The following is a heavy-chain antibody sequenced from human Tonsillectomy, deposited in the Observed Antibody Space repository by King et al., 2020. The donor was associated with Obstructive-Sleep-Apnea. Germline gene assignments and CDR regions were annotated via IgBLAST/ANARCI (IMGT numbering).Heavy chain of an antibody. CDR3: VRDWGFYSSSDHQRIPFDL. J-gene: IGHJ2*01. CDR2: ISNDGNKI. D-gene: IGHD2-2*01. CDR1: GFTFSTYA. Sequence: HVQLVESGGGVVQPGRSLRLSCAASGFTFSTYAMHWVRQAPGKGLEWVAVISNDGNKIYYSDSVKGRFTISRDKSKNTLYLQMNSLRAEDTAVYYCVRDWGFYSSSDHQRIPFDLWGRGSLVTVSS. V-gene: IGHV3-30-3*01.